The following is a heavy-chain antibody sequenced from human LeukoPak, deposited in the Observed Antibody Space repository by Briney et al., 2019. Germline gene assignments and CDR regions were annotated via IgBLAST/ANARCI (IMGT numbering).Heavy chain of an antibody. Sequence: GGSLRLSCAASGFTFSDYYMSWIRQAPGKGLEWVSYISSSGSTIYYADSVKGRFTISRDNAKNSLYLQMNSLRAEDTAVYYCARGRSGSRPNADLNDYYYYYYMDVWGKGTTVTISS. CDR2: ISSSGSTI. CDR3: ARGRSGSRPNADLNDYYYYYYMDV. V-gene: IGHV3-11*01. J-gene: IGHJ6*03. CDR1: GFTFSDYY. D-gene: IGHD3-22*01.